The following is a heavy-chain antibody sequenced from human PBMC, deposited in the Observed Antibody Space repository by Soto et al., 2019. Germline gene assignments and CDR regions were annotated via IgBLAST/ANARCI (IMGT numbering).Heavy chain of an antibody. Sequence: PSETLSLTCAVYGGSFSCYYWSWIRQPPGKGLEWIGEINHSGSTNYNPSLKSRVTISVDTSKNQFSLKLSSVTAADTAVYYCARGGPTYYYYGMDVWGQGTTVTVSS. CDR2: INHSGST. D-gene: IGHD1-26*01. CDR1: GGSFSCYY. J-gene: IGHJ6*02. V-gene: IGHV4-34*01. CDR3: ARGGPTYYYYGMDV.